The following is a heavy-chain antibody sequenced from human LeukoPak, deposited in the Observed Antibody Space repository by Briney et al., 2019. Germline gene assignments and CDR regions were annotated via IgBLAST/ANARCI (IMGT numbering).Heavy chain of an antibody. Sequence: KAGGSLRLSCAASGXTFSXYSXXWXXXAXGXGLEWVSSIGSGSDTFHADSVKGRFAISRDNAKNSLYLQMSSLRDEDSAVYYCAREGSRIQDLDVWGQGTTVTVSS. CDR3: AREGSRIQDLDV. CDR2: IGSGSDT. J-gene: IGHJ6*02. V-gene: IGHV3-21*01. D-gene: IGHD5-18*01. CDR1: GXTFSXYS.